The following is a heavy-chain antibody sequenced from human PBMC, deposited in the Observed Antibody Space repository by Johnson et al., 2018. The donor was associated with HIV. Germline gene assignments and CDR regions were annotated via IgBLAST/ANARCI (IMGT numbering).Heavy chain of an antibody. CDR3: ARDGESQQLPLGDALDV. Sequence: VQLVESWGGLVQPGGSLRLSCGASGFSVSDSYMNWVRQAPGQGLEWVSVLYSGGNTYYADSVRGRFTISRDTSKNTLYLQMSSLKVEDTALYYCARDGESQQLPLGDALDVWGRGTMVIVSS. J-gene: IGHJ3*01. V-gene: IGHV3-66*01. CDR2: LYSGGNT. D-gene: IGHD6-13*01. CDR1: GFSVSDSY.